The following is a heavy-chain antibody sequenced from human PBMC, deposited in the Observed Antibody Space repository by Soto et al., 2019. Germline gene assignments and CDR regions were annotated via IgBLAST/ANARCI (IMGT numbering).Heavy chain of an antibody. Sequence: SLRLSCAASGFTFTAFAVHWVRQAPGKGLEWVAVISYDGTQSRYADSVKGRFTISRDNSKNTLFLQMNTLRVEDTAVYYCAKAGGGYGDYFAYWGQGTLVTVSS. CDR1: GFTFTAFA. V-gene: IGHV3-30*04. D-gene: IGHD4-17*01. J-gene: IGHJ4*02. CDR3: AKAGGGYGDYFAY. CDR2: ISYDGTQS.